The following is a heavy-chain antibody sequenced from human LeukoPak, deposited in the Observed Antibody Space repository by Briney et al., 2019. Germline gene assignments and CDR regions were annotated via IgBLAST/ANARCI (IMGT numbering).Heavy chain of an antibody. CDR2: ISSSSSHT. D-gene: IGHD4-17*01. CDR3: ARGVTTTDY. J-gene: IGHJ4*02. CDR1: GFTFSDYY. Sequence: GRSLRLSCAASGFTFSDYYMSWIRQAPGKGLEWVSYISSSSSHTNYADSVKGRFTISRDNAKNSLYLQMNSLRAEDTAVYYCARGVTTTDYWGQGTLVTVSS. V-gene: IGHV3-11*03.